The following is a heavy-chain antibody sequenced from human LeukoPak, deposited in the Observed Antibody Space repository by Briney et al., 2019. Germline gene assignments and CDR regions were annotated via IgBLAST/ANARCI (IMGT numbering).Heavy chain of an antibody. CDR3: AKGTGVGGDDAFDF. V-gene: IGHV3-23*01. J-gene: IGHJ3*01. CDR1: GFTFSSYA. Sequence: GGSLRLSRAASGFTFSSYAMSWVRQAPGKGLEWVSAISGSGGSTYYADSVKGRFTISRDNSKNTLYLQMNSLRAEDTAIYYCAKGTGVGGDDAFDFWGQGTMVTVSS. D-gene: IGHD3-3*01. CDR2: ISGSGGST.